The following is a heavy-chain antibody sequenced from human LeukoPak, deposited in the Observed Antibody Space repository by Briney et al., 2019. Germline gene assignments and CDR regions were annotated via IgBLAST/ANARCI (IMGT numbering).Heavy chain of an antibody. J-gene: IGHJ3*02. Sequence: SETLSLTCTVSGASISNYYWTWIRQPAGKGLEWIGRIYTSGSTNYNPSLKSRVTMSIDTSKNQFSLKLSSVTAADTAVYYCARNDMIVVVITSQPDAFDIWGQGTMVTVSS. CDR1: GASISNYY. D-gene: IGHD3-22*01. CDR3: ARNDMIVVVITSQPDAFDI. V-gene: IGHV4-4*07. CDR2: IYTSGST.